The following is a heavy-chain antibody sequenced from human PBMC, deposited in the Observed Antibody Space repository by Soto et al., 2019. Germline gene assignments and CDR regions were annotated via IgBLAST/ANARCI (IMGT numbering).Heavy chain of an antibody. D-gene: IGHD3-10*01. CDR1: GFSFSRYA. V-gene: IGHV3-30*04. CDR2: ISKDGSHK. Sequence: QVQVVESGGGMVEPGRSLRLSCAASGFSFSRYAIHWVRQAPGKGLEWVAVISKDGSHKYYLESVKGRFTISRDNSKNILSLHMNSLTNEATAVYYCARSRSGAVADSFDFWGQGTLVTVSS. CDR3: ARSRSGAVADSFDF. J-gene: IGHJ4*02.